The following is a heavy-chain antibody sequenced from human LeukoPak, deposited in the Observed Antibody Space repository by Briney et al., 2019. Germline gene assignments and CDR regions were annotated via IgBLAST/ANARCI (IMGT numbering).Heavy chain of an antibody. D-gene: IGHD6-13*01. V-gene: IGHV3-23*01. CDR1: GFTFSSYA. CDR2: INNSGDNT. Sequence: GGSLRLSSAASGFTFSSYAMSWVRQAPGKGLEWVSVINNSGDNTYYADSVKGRFTISRDNSKNTLYLQMDSLRAEDTAVYYCAKAPLVWEGEDYWGQGTLVTVSS. CDR3: AKAPLVWEGEDY. J-gene: IGHJ4*02.